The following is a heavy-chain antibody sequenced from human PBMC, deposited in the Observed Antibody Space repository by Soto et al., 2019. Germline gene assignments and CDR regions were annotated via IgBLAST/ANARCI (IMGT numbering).Heavy chain of an antibody. CDR1: GGSITSTSYY. Sequence: SETLSLTCTVSGGSITSTSYYWGWIRQPPGKGLEWIGSIYYSGSTYYNPSLKSRVTISVDTSKNQFSLKLSSVTAADTAVYYCARQGVNLAVACTPYYFDYWDQGTLVTVSS. CDR3: ARQGVNLAVACTPYYFDY. V-gene: IGHV4-39*01. CDR2: IYYSGST. D-gene: IGHD6-19*01. J-gene: IGHJ4*02.